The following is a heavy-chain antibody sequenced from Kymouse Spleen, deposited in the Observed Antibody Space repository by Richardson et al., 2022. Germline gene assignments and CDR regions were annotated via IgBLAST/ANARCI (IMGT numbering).Heavy chain of an antibody. CDR2: IYYSGST. V-gene: IGHV4-31*03. CDR1: GGSISSGGYY. CDR3: ARGDYYDSSGYLPFDY. D-gene: IGHD3-22*01. Sequence: QVQLQESGPGLVKPSQTLSLTCTVSGGSISSGGYYWSWIRQHPGKGLEWIGYIYYSGSTYYNPSLKSRVTISVDTSKNQFSLKLSSVTAADTAVYYCARGDYYDSSGYLPFDYWGQGTLVTVSS. J-gene: IGHJ4*02.